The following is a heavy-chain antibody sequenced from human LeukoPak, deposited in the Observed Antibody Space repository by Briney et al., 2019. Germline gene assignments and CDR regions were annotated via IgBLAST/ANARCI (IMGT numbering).Heavy chain of an antibody. CDR3: ARDEEGNYYHYYMDV. J-gene: IGHJ6*03. Sequence: GGSLRLSCVASGFSFRTYWMHWVRQVPGKGLVWVARINSDGGRTTYADSVKGRFTISRDNAKNTLFLQMNSLRAEDTALYYCARDEEGNYYHYYMDVWGKGTTVTASS. V-gene: IGHV3-74*03. D-gene: IGHD3-10*01. CDR1: GFSFRTYW. CDR2: INSDGGRT.